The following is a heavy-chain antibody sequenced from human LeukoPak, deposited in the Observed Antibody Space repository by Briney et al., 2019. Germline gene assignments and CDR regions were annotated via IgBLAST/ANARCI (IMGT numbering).Heavy chain of an antibody. CDR3: ARDLGAQTMVFFDP. D-gene: IGHD4/OR15-4a*01. CDR2: INPSGGGT. V-gene: IGHV1-46*01. J-gene: IGHJ5*02. Sequence: ASVKVSCKASGYTFTSYYIHWVRQAPGQGLEWMGIINPSGGGTNYAQKFQARVTMTRDTSTSTVYMELSGLRSEDTAVYYCARDLGAQTMVFFDPWGQGTLVTVSS. CDR1: GYTFTSYY.